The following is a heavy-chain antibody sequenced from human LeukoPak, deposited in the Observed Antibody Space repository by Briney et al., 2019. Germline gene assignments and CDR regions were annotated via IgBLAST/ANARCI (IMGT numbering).Heavy chain of an antibody. CDR2: FDPEDGET. CDR3: ATPYGIVGADDAFDI. CDR1: GYTLTELS. J-gene: IGHJ3*02. Sequence: GSSVKVSCKVSGYTLTELSMHWVRQAPGKALEWIGGFDPEDGETIYAQKFQGRVTMTEDTSTDTAYMELSSLRSEDTAVYYCATPYGIVGADDAFDIWGQGTMVTVSS. D-gene: IGHD1-26*01. V-gene: IGHV1-24*01.